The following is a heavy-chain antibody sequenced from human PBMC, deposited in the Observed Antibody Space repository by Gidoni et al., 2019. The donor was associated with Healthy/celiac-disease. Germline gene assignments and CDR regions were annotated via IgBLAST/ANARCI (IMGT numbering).Heavy chain of an antibody. J-gene: IGHJ4*02. CDR2: INPNSGGT. V-gene: IGHV1-2*02. CDR1: GYTFTGYY. D-gene: IGHD1-26*01. Sequence: QVPLVQSGAEVKKPGASVKVSCKASGYTFTGYYMHRVRQAPGQGLEWMGLINPNSGGTNYAQKFQGRVTMTRDTSISTAYMELSRLRSDDTAVYYCARATGRRGSVVDYWGQGTLVTVSS. CDR3: ARATGRRGSVVDY.